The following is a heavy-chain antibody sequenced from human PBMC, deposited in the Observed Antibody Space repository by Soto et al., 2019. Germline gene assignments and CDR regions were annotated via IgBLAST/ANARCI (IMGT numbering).Heavy chain of an antibody. D-gene: IGHD3-9*01. CDR2: IKQDGSEK. V-gene: IGHV3-7*03. Sequence: PGGSLRLSCAASGFTFSSYWMSWVRQAPGKGLEWVANIKQDGSEKYYVDSVKGRFTISRDNAKNSLYLKMNSLRAEDTAVYYCARGLRYFDWLPGYWGQGTLVTVSS. CDR1: GFTFSSYW. J-gene: IGHJ4*02. CDR3: ARGLRYFDWLPGY.